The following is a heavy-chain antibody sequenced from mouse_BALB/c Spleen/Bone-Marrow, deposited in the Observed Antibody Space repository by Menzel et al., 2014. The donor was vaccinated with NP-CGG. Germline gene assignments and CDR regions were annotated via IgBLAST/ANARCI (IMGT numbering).Heavy chain of an antibody. CDR3: AREVRRYFDV. J-gene: IGHJ1*01. CDR2: IYPGGGYT. Sequence: VQRVESGAELVRPGTSVKISCKASGYTFTNYWLGWVKQRPGHGLEWIGDIYPGGGYTNYNEKFKGMATLTADTSSSTAYMQLSSLTSEDSAVYFCAREVRRYFDVWGAGTTVTVSS. CDR1: GYTFTNYW. V-gene: IGHV1-63*02. D-gene: IGHD2-14*01.